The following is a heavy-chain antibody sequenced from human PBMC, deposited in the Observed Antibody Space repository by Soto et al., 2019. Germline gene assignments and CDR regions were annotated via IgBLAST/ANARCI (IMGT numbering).Heavy chain of an antibody. CDR3: AKSLRGYGDSTPDY. V-gene: IGHV3-23*01. Sequence: GGSLRLSCAASGFTFSNYAMSWVRQAPGKGLEWVSAVSAGGGNTYYADSVKGRFTISRDNSKNTLYLQMNSLRAEDTAAYYCAKSLRGYGDSTPDYWGQGTLVTVSS. CDR1: GFTFSNYA. J-gene: IGHJ4*02. D-gene: IGHD4-17*01. CDR2: VSAGGGNT.